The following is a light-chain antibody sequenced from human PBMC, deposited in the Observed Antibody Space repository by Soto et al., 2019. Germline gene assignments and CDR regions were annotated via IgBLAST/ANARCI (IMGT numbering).Light chain of an antibody. CDR2: DAS. CDR1: QAISNY. CDR3: QQYDNLPSIT. J-gene: IGKJ5*01. Sequence: DIQMTQSPSSLSASVGDRVTITCQASQAISNYLNWYQQKPGIAPKLLIYDASNLETGVPSRFSGSGSGTDFTFTISSLQPEDIATYYCQQYDNLPSITFGQGTRLEIK. V-gene: IGKV1-33*01.